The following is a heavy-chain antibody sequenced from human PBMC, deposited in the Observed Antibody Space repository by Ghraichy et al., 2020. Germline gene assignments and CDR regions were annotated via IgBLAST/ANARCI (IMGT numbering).Heavy chain of an antibody. Sequence: GGSLRLSCEASGFTFSSYLVHWVRQAPGKGLVWVSRIHGDGSRIGYADSVKGRFTISRDNAKNTLYMQKNSLSAEDTAVYYCARDGLYGGVWYDAFDIWGQGTIVTVSS. V-gene: IGHV3-74*01. D-gene: IGHD6-19*01. J-gene: IGHJ3*02. CDR2: IHGDGSRI. CDR3: ARDGLYGGVWYDAFDI. CDR1: GFTFSSYL.